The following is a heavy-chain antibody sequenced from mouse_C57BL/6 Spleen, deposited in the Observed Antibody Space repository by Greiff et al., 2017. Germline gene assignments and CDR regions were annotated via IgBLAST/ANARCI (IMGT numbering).Heavy chain of an antibody. V-gene: IGHV1-18*01. J-gene: IGHJ1*03. Sequence: VQLQQSGPELVKPGASVKIPCKASGYTFTDYNMDWVKQSHGKSLEWIGDINPNNGGTIYNQKFKGKDTLTVDKSSSTAYMELRSLTSEDTAVYYCGRSDYYGSSYGYFDVWGTGTTVTVSS. CDR3: GRSDYYGSSYGYFDV. D-gene: IGHD1-1*01. CDR1: GYTFTDYN. CDR2: INPNNGGT.